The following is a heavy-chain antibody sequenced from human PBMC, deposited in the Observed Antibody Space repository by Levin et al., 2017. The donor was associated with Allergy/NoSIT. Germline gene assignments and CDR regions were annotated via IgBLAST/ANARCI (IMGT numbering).Heavy chain of an antibody. CDR2: INTNTGNP. Sequence: ASVKVSCKASGYTFTSYAMNWVRQAPGQGLEWMGWINTNTGNPTYAQGFTGRFVFSLDTSVSTAYLQISSLKAEDTAVYYCARYPVRGWYLRVLQHWGQGTLVTVSS. CDR1: GYTFTSYA. J-gene: IGHJ1*01. D-gene: IGHD6-19*01. V-gene: IGHV7-4-1*02. CDR3: ARYPVRGWYLRVLQH.